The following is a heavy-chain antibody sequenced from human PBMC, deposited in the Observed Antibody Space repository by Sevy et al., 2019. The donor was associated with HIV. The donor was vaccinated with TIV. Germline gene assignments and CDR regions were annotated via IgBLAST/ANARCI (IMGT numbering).Heavy chain of an antibody. CDR1: GFPFNDHA. D-gene: IGHD3-10*01. J-gene: IGHJ5*02. V-gene: IGHV3-30*04. Sequence: GGSLRLSCAASGFPFNDHAMHWVRQAPGKGLEWVAVISYDGSNKYYADSVKGRFTISRDNSKNTRYLQMNSLRAEDTAVYYCAREAASLLWFGDFFSGFDPWGQGTLVTVSS. CDR3: AREAASLLWFGDFFSGFDP. CDR2: ISYDGSNK.